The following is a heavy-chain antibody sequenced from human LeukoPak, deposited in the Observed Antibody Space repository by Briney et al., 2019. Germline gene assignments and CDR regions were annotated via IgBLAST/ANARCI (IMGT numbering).Heavy chain of an antibody. CDR2: IYYSGST. J-gene: IGHJ4*02. CDR3: ARVGYCSGGSCGIFVDY. V-gene: IGHV4-31*03. D-gene: IGHD2-15*01. CDR1: GGSISSGVYY. Sequence: SETLSLTCTVSGGSISSGVYYWSWIRQHPGKGLEWIGYIYYSGSTYYNPSLKSRVTISVDTSKNQFSLKLSSVTAADTAVYYCARVGYCSGGSCGIFVDYWGQGTLVTVSS.